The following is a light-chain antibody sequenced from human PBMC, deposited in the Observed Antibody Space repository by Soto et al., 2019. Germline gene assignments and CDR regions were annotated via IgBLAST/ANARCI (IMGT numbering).Light chain of an antibody. CDR2: KVS. CDR3: MQGTHWPIT. CDR1: QSLVHSDGIAY. Sequence: DVVMTQTLLSLPVTLGQPASISCRSNQSLVHSDGIAYFSWFQQRTGRSPRRLICKVSSRDSGVPARFSGSGSGTDFALKISRVEAEDVGVYYCMQGTHWPITFGQGTRLEIK. J-gene: IGKJ5*01. V-gene: IGKV2-30*02.